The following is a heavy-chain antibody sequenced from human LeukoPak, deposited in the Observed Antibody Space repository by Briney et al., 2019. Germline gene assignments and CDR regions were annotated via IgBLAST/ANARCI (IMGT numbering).Heavy chain of an antibody. J-gene: IGHJ4*02. D-gene: IGHD3-22*01. CDR2: INAGNGNT. CDR3: ARDFQGSGYYFDY. Sequence: GASVKVSCKASGYTFTSYAMHWVRQAPGQRLEWMGWINAGNGNTKYSQKFQGRFTITRDTSASTAYMELSSLRSEDTAVYYCARDFQGSGYYFDYWGQGTLVTVSS. V-gene: IGHV1-3*01. CDR1: GYTFTSYA.